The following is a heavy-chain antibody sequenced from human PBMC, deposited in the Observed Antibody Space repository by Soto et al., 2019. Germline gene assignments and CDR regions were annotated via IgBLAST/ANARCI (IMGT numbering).Heavy chain of an antibody. CDR3: ARWIAMVRGVSSWFDP. CDR2: IYYSGCT. CDR1: GGSISSGGYY. Sequence: QVQLQESGPGLVKPSQTLSLTCTVSGGSISSGGYYWSWIRQHPGKGLEWIGYIYYSGCTYYNPSLKSRVTISVDTSKNQFSLKLSSVTAADTAVYYCARWIAMVRGVSSWFDPWGQGTLVTVSS. J-gene: IGHJ5*02. D-gene: IGHD3-10*01. V-gene: IGHV4-31*03.